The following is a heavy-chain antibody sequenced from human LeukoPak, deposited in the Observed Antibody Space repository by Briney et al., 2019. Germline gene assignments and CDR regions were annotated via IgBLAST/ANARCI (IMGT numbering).Heavy chain of an antibody. CDR3: ARYITSWSAYYFDY. CDR2: INSDGSST. CDR1: GSTFSSYW. V-gene: IGHV3-74*01. Sequence: GGSLRLSCAASGSTFSSYWMHWVRQAPGKGLVWISRINSDGSSTSYADSVKGRFTISRDNAKNTLYLQMNSLRAEDTAVYYCARYITSWSAYYFDYWGQGTLVTVSS. J-gene: IGHJ4*02.